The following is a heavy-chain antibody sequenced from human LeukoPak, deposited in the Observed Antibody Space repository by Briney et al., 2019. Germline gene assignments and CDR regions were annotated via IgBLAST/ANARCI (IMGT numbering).Heavy chain of an antibody. J-gene: IGHJ4*02. CDR1: GGTFSSYA. Sequence: SVTVSCKASGGTFSSYAISWVRQAPGQGLEWMGGIIPIFGTANYAQKFQGGVTITTDESTSTAYMELSSLRSEDTAVYYCALLSSIAARVDYWGQGTLVTVSS. CDR3: ALLSSIAARVDY. V-gene: IGHV1-69*05. CDR2: IIPIFGTA. D-gene: IGHD6-6*01.